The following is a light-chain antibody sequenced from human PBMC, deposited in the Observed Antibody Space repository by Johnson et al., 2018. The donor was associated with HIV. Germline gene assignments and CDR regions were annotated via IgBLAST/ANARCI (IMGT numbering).Light chain of an antibody. Sequence: QPVLTHPPSVSAAPEQKVTISCSGSRSNVGDNFVSWYQQLPGTAPKLLIYENNKRPSGIPDRFSGSKSGTSATLDITGLQTGDEADYYCGTWDTSLGTEFFGTGTKVTVL. CDR1: RSNVGDNF. V-gene: IGLV1-51*02. J-gene: IGLJ1*01. CDR3: GTWDTSLGTEF. CDR2: ENN.